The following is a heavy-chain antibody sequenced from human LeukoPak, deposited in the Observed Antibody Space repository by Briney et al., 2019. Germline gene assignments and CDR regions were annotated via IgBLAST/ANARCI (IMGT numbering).Heavy chain of an antibody. Sequence: ASVKVSCKASGYTFTSYDINWVRQATGQGLEWMGWMNPNSGNTGYAQKFQGRVTMTRNTSISTAYMELSSLRSEDTAVYYCARGPEELFAFDIWGQGTMVTVSS. D-gene: IGHD3-10*01. V-gene: IGHV1-8*01. CDR1: GYTFTSYD. CDR2: MNPNSGNT. J-gene: IGHJ3*02. CDR3: ARGPEELFAFDI.